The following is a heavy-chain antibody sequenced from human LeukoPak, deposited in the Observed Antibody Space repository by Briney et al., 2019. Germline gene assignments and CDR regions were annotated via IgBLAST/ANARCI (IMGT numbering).Heavy chain of an antibody. CDR3: ARDPHDFGGYTQFNYGTDV. CDR1: GFTFSSYS. D-gene: IGHD4-17*01. V-gene: IGHV3-48*02. Sequence: GGSLRLSCAASGFTFSSYSMNWVRQAPGKGLEWVSYIDSSGGTHYYADSVKGRFTISRDNAQSSLSLQMNALRDEDTAVYYCARDPHDFGGYTQFNYGTDVWGQGTTVIVSS. J-gene: IGHJ6*02. CDR2: IDSSGGTH.